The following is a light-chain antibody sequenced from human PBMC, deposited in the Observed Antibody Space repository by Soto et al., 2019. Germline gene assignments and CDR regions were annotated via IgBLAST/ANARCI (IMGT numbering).Light chain of an antibody. J-gene: IGKJ4*01. CDR2: GAS. CDR1: QSVSSGY. V-gene: IGKV3D-20*02. CDR3: QQRGNWPVT. Sequence: EIVLTQSPGTLSLSPGARATLSCRASQSVSSGYLAWFQQKPGQAPRLLIYGASTRATGIPDRFSGSGSGTDFTLTISRLEPEDFAVYYCQQRGNWPVTFGGGTKVEI.